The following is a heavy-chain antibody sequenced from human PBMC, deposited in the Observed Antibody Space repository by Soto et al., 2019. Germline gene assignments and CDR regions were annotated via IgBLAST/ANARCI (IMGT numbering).Heavy chain of an antibody. CDR3: ARLVIVGFGDILTGYD. D-gene: IGHD3-9*01. J-gene: IGHJ4*02. CDR1: GGSISSSSYY. CDR2: IYYSGST. Sequence: SETLSLTCTVSGGSISSSSYYWGWIRQPPGKGLEWIGSIYYSGSTYYNPSLKSRVTISVDTSKNQFSLKLSSVTAADSAVYYCARLVIVGFGDILTGYDWGQGTLVTVSS. V-gene: IGHV4-39*01.